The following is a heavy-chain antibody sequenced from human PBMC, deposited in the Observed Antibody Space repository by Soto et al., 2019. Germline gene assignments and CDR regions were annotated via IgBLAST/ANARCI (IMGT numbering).Heavy chain of an antibody. CDR2: ISGSGGTT. CDR1: VFTFSSYA. CDR3: AKVRSTTIFDVVSLFEY. D-gene: IGHD3-3*01. Sequence: VGSLRLSCASSVFTFSSYAMSCVRHSPGKWLECVSTISGSGGTTYYADSVKGRFTISRDNSKNTLYLQMNSLRAEDTAVYYCAKVRSTTIFDVVSLFEYLGQGTLVILS. V-gene: IGHV3-23*01. J-gene: IGHJ4*02.